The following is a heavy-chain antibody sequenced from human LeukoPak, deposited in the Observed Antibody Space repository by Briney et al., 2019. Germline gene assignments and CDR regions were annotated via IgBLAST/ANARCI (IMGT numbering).Heavy chain of an antibody. Sequence: GGSLRLSCAASGFTFSNYGLSWVRQAPGKGLEWVSGITGSGGSTYYADSVKGRFTISRDNSKNTLYLQMNSLRAEDTAIYYCAKDSLVYYYDSSGSFDPWGQGTLVTVSS. V-gene: IGHV3-23*01. CDR1: GFTFSNYG. D-gene: IGHD3-22*01. J-gene: IGHJ5*02. CDR3: AKDSLVYYYDSSGSFDP. CDR2: ITGSGGST.